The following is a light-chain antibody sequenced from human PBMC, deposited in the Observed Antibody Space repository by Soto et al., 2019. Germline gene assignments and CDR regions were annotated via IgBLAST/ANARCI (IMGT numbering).Light chain of an antibody. V-gene: IGKV1-8*01. CDR2: AAS. CDR3: QQYYSSPRT. CDR1: QGISSY. Sequence: AIRMTQSPSSLSASTGDRVTITCRASQGISSYLDWYQQKPGKAPKLLIYAASTLQSGVPSRFSGSGSGTDFTLTISSLQSEDFATYYCQQYYSSPRTFGQGTKVEIK. J-gene: IGKJ1*01.